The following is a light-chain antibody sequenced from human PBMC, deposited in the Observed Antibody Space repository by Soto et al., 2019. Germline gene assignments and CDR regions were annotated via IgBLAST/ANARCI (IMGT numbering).Light chain of an antibody. CDR2: DTY. Sequence: QAVVTQEPSLTVSPGGTVTLTCGASTGTVTSSHYPYWFQQKAGQAPRTLIYDTYNKQSWTPDRFSGSLLGGKAALTLSGAQPEEEADYHCLLVYSDAWVFGGGTKLTVL. CDR3: LLVYSDAWV. CDR1: TGTVTSSHY. V-gene: IGLV7-46*01. J-gene: IGLJ2*01.